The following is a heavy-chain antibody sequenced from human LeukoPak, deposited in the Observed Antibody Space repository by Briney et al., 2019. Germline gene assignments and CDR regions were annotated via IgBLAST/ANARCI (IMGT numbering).Heavy chain of an antibody. CDR2: INPNSGGT. V-gene: IGHV1-2*02. CDR1: GYTFTVYY. Sequence: ASVKVSCKASGYTFTVYYMHWVRQAPGQGLEWMGWINPNSGGTNYAQKFQGRVTMTRDTSISTAYMELSRLRSDDTAVYYCARDLGVFWSGYYTFDYWGQGTLVTVSS. D-gene: IGHD3-3*01. CDR3: ARDLGVFWSGYYTFDY. J-gene: IGHJ4*02.